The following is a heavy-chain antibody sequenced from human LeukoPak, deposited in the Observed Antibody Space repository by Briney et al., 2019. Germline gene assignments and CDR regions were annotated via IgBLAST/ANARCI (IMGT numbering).Heavy chain of an antibody. CDR1: GGSFSGYY. CDR3: ARDRVYYGD. Sequence: SETLSLTCAVYGGSFSGYYWSWIRQPPGKGLEWIGEINHSGSTNYNPSLRSRVTVSVDTSKNQFSLKLSSVTAEDTAVYYCARDRVYYGDWGQGTLVTVSS. CDR2: INHSGST. D-gene: IGHD3-10*01. J-gene: IGHJ1*01. V-gene: IGHV4-34*01.